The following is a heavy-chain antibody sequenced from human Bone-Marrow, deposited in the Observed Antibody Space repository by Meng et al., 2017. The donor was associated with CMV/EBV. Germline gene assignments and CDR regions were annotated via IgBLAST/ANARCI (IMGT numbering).Heavy chain of an antibody. V-gene: IGHV3-7*01. CDR3: ARGAGDDYYGMDV. Sequence: GESLKISCAASGFTFSSYWMSWVRQAPGKGLEWVANIEQDGEKHYGDSVKGRFTISRDNAENSLYLQMNTLRVEDTAIYYCARGAGDDYYGMDVWGQGTTVTVSS. CDR2: IEQDGEK. D-gene: IGHD5-12*01. CDR1: GFTFSSYW. J-gene: IGHJ6*02.